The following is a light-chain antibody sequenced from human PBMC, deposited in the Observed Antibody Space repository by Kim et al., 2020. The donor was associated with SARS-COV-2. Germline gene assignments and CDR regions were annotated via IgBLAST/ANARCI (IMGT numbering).Light chain of an antibody. V-gene: IGKV1-12*01. J-gene: IGKJ2*01. CDR3: QQTNSFPPYT. Sequence: ASVADSVTIACRASQGISNWLAWYQQKPGKAPNLLIYGAASLESGVPSRFSGSGSGTDFTLTISSLQPEDFATYYCQQTNSFPPYTFGQGTKLEI. CDR2: GAA. CDR1: QGISNW.